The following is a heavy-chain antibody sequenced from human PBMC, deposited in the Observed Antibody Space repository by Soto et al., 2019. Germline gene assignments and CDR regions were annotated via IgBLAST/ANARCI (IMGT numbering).Heavy chain of an antibody. CDR3: ARDGYYGSGTYYNFYSGMDV. D-gene: IGHD3-10*01. J-gene: IGHJ6*02. V-gene: IGHV4-30-4*01. CDR2: IFHSGST. CDR1: GGSINSGDYY. Sequence: PSETLSLTCTVSGGSINSGDYYWTWVRQPPGQGLEWIGNIFHSGSTYYTPSLQSRVTISLDTSKNHFSLKLSSVTPADTAVYYCARDGYYGSGTYYNFYSGMDVWGQGTTVTVSS.